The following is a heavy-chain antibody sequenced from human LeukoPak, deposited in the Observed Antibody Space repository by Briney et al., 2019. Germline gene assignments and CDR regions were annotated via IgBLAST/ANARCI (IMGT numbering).Heavy chain of an antibody. V-gene: IGHV4-38-2*02. D-gene: IGHD6-13*01. Sequence: SETLSLTCTVSGYSISSGYYWGWIRQPPGKGLEWIGSIYHSGSTYYNPSLKSRVTISVDTSKNQFSLKLSSVTAADTAVYYCAIREAAAGTFDYWGQGTLVTVSS. CDR3: AIREAAAGTFDY. J-gene: IGHJ4*02. CDR2: IYHSGST. CDR1: GYSISSGYY.